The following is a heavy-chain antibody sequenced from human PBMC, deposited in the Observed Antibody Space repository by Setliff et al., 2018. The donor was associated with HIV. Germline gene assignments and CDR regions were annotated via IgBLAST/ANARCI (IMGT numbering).Heavy chain of an antibody. D-gene: IGHD4-17*01. J-gene: IGHJ4*02. CDR3: ARDPPGYGDSNDY. V-gene: IGHV4-34*01. CDR2: VNRDGGA. Sequence: SETLSLTCAVYGGSLTGYFWTWIRQSPGKGLEWVGQVNRDGGAHYNPSLKSRVTISVDTSQNQFSLRLHSVTAADTAVYYCARDPPGYGDSNDYWGQGTLVTVSS. CDR1: GGSLTGYF.